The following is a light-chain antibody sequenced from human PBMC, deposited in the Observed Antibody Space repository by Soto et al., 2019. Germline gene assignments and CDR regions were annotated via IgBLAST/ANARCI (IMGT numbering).Light chain of an antibody. J-gene: IGLJ1*01. CDR2: EVS. V-gene: IGLV2-8*01. Sequence: QSVLAQPPSASGSPGQSVTISCTGTSSDVGGYNYVSWYQQHPGKAPKLLIYEVSKWPSGVPDRFSGSKSGNTASLTVSGLQAEDEADYYCSSYAGNNSFVFGTGTKVTVL. CDR3: SSYAGNNSFV. CDR1: SSDVGGYNY.